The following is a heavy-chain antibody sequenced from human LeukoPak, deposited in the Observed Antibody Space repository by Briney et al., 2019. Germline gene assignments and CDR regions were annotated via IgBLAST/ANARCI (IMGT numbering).Heavy chain of an antibody. J-gene: IGHJ4*02. D-gene: IGHD3-22*01. Sequence: GGSLRLSCAASGFTFSSYAMSWVRQAPGKGLEWVSVIGGSGGSIYYADSVKGRFTISRDDSKNTLYLQMNSLRAEDTAVYYCAKDSGRGIITSYYFDYWGQGTLVTVSS. CDR1: GFTFSSYA. CDR3: AKDSGRGIITSYYFDY. CDR2: IGGSGGSI. V-gene: IGHV3-23*01.